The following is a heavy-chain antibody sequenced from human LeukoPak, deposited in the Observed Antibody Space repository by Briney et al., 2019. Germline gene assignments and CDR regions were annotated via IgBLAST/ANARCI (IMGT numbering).Heavy chain of an antibody. V-gene: IGHV1-69*13. CDR2: IIPIFGTA. CDR3: ARDLLPTRYFDY. D-gene: IGHD2-15*01. CDR1: GGTFSSYA. J-gene: IGHJ4*02. Sequence: ASVKVSCKASGGTFSSYAISWVRQAPGQGLEWVGGIIPIFGTANYAQKFQGRVTITADESTSTAYMELSSLRSEDTAVYYCARDLLPTRYFDYWAREPWSPSPQ.